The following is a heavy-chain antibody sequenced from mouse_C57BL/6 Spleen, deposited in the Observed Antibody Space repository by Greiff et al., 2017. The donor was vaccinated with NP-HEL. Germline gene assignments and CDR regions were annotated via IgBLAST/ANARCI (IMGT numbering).Heavy chain of an antibody. D-gene: IGHD1-1*01. CDR1: GYTFTSYW. V-gene: IGHV1-72*01. Sequence: VKLQQPGAELVKPGASVKLSCKASGYTFTSYWLHWVKQRPGRGLEWIGRIDPNSGGTKYNEKFKSKATLTVDKPSSTAYMQLSSLTSEDSAFYYCARSNDAGSSYDWYFDVWGTGTTVTVSS. J-gene: IGHJ1*03. CDR2: IDPNSGGT. CDR3: ARSNDAGSSYDWYFDV.